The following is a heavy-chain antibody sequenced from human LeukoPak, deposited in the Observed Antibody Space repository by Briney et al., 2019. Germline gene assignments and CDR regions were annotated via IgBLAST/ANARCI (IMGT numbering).Heavy chain of an antibody. J-gene: IGHJ4*02. CDR2: IIPIFGTA. D-gene: IGHD3-16*01. Sequence: SVTVSCKASGGTFSSYAISWVRQAPGQGLEWMGGIIPIFGTANYAQKFQGRVTVTAGESTSTAYMELSSLRAEDTAVYYCARDMPFGGYWGQGTLVTVSS. CDR3: ARDMPFGGY. CDR1: GGTFSSYA. V-gene: IGHV1-69*13.